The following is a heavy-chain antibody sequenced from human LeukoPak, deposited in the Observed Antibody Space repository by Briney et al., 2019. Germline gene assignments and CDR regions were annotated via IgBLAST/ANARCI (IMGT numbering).Heavy chain of an antibody. Sequence: GASVKVSCKASGYTFTSYYMHWVRQAPGQGLEWMGIINPSGGSTSYAQKFQGRVTMTRDTSTSTIYMELRSLRFDDTAIYYCAKDWHILTGRNCFDPWGQGTLVTVSS. V-gene: IGHV1-46*01. CDR3: AKDWHILTGRNCFDP. CDR2: INPSGGST. D-gene: IGHD3-9*01. J-gene: IGHJ5*02. CDR1: GYTFTSYY.